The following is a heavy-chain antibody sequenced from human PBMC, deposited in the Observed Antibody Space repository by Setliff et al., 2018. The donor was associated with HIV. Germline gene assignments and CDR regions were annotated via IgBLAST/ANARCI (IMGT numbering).Heavy chain of an antibody. Sequence: SETLSLTCAVSGYSITSDYYWGWIRQPPGKGLEWIGEINRSGSTNYSPSLKSRVTISVDTSKNQFSLRLSSVTATDTAVYYCARHRASSSGFPLDFWGQGILVTVSS. CDR3: ARHRASSSGFPLDF. CDR1: GYSITSDYY. D-gene: IGHD6-6*01. J-gene: IGHJ4*02. V-gene: IGHV4-38-2*01. CDR2: INRSGST.